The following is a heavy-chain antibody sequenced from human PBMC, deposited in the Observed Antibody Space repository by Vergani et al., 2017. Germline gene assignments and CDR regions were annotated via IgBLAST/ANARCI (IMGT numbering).Heavy chain of an antibody. V-gene: IGHV3-33*01. CDR1: GFTFSTYG. D-gene: IGHD3-3*01. CDR2: IWYDGSKK. CDR3: ARDGDFWSAYFSSTNWFDP. J-gene: IGHJ5*02. Sequence: QVQLVESGGGVVQPGRSLRLSCAASGFTFSTYGMPWVRQAPGKGLEWVAVIWYDGSKKYYGDSVKGRFTISRDNSKNTLYLQMNSLSAEDTAVYYCARDGDFWSAYFSSTNWFDPWGQGTLVTVSS.